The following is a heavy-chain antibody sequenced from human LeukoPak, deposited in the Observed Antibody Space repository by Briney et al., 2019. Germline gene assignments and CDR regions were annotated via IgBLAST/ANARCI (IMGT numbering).Heavy chain of an antibody. CDR1: GFTFDDYA. CDR3: AKGVGAFPSLVDY. J-gene: IGHJ4*02. CDR2: ISWNSGSI. D-gene: IGHD1-26*01. V-gene: IGHV3-9*01. Sequence: PGGSLRLSCAASGFTFDDYAMHWVRQAPGKGLERVSGISWNSGSIGYADSVKGRFTISRDNAKNSLYLQMNSLRAEDTALYYCAKGVGAFPSLVDYWGQGTLVTVSS.